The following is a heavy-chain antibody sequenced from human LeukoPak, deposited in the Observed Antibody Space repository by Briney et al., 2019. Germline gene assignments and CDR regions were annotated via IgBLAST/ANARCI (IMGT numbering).Heavy chain of an antibody. CDR3: ARVASAWNRRATVDY. V-gene: IGHV1-18*01. CDR1: GYTFTSYG. J-gene: IGHJ4*02. D-gene: IGHD1-1*01. CDR2: ISAYNGNT. Sequence: ASVKVSCKASGYTFTSYGISWVRQAPGQGLEWMGWISAYNGNTNYARKLQGRVTMTTDTSTSTAYMELRSLRSDDTAVHYCARVASAWNRRATVDYWGQGTLVTVSS.